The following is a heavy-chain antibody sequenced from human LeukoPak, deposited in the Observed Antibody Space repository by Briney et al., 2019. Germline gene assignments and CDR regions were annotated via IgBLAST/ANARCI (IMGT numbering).Heavy chain of an antibody. Sequence: ASVKVSCKASGYTFTSYDINWVRQATGQGLEWMGWMNPNRGNTGYAQKFQGRVTMTRNTSISTAYMELSSLRSEDTAVYYCARGSGSDYYGSGSYYNWFDPWGQGTLVTVSS. CDR2: MNPNRGNT. V-gene: IGHV1-8*01. D-gene: IGHD3-10*01. CDR1: GYTFTSYD. CDR3: ARGSGSDYYGSGSYYNWFDP. J-gene: IGHJ5*02.